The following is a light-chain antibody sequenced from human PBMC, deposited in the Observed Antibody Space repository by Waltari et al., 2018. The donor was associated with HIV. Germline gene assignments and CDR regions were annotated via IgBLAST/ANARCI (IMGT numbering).Light chain of an antibody. Sequence: IQMTKSPSYVSASIGDTVTVSCRANESICDLLDWYQQRPGEAPRLLIYSSSRRESGVALNFFAFGAETEVTLTISGLESEDFATDYCQQAYSFPHTFGGGTRV. J-gene: IGKJ4*01. CDR2: SSS. V-gene: IGKV1-12*01. CDR3: QQAYSFPHT. CDR1: ESICDL.